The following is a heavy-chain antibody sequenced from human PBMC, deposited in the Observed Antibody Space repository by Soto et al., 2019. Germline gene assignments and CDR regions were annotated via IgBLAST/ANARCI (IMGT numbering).Heavy chain of an antibody. Sequence: SETLSLTCTVSGGSISSGGYYWSWIRQHPGKGLKWIGYIYYSGSTYYNPSLKSRVTISVDTSKNQFSLKLSSVTAADTAVYYCARSPHSSLYYYYMDVWGKGTTVTVSS. CDR2: IYYSGST. D-gene: IGHD2-15*01. CDR1: GGSISSGGYY. V-gene: IGHV4-31*03. J-gene: IGHJ6*03. CDR3: ARSPHSSLYYYYMDV.